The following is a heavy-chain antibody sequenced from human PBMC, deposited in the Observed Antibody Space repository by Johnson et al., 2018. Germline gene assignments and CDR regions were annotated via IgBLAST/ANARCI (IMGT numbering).Heavy chain of an antibody. Sequence: QVQLVQSGAEVKKPGASVKVSCKASGYTFTSYYMHWVRQAPGQGLEWMGIINPSGGSTSYAQKFQGRVTMTRDPSTSTVYMELSSLRAEDTAVYYCARPKLEAAAATAEYFQHWGQGTLVTVSS. CDR1: GYTFTSYY. D-gene: IGHD6-13*01. V-gene: IGHV1-46*01. J-gene: IGHJ1*01. CDR3: ARPKLEAAAATAEYFQH. CDR2: INPSGGST.